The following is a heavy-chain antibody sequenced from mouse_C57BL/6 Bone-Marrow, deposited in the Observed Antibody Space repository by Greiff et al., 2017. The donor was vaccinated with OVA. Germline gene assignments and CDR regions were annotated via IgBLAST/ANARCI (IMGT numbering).Heavy chain of an antibody. V-gene: IGHV5-17*01. CDR2: ISSGSSTI. Sequence: EVQLVESGGGLVKPGGSLKLSCAASGFTFSDYGMHWVRQAPEQGLEWVAYISSGSSTIYYADKVKGRFTISRDNAKNTLCLQMTSLRSEDTAMYYCARNGYWYFDVWGTGTTVTVSS. CDR1: GFTFSDYG. J-gene: IGHJ1*03. CDR3: ARNGYWYFDV.